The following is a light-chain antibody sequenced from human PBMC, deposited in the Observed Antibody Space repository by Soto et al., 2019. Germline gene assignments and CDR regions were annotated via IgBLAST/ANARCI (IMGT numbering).Light chain of an antibody. Sequence: IQMTQSPSSVSASVGDRVTMTCRASQGVGGWLAWYQQKPGKVPKLLIYATSSLHSGVPSRFSVSGSGTDFTLRISSLQPEDFATYYCQQANSLPLSFGRVTKVDIK. V-gene: IGKV1-12*01. CDR1: QGVGGW. J-gene: IGKJ3*01. CDR2: ATS. CDR3: QQANSLPLS.